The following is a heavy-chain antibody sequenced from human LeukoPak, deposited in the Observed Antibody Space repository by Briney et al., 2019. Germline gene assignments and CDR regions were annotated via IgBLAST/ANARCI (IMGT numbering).Heavy chain of an antibody. Sequence: ASVKVSCKVSGYTLTELSMHWVRQAPGKGLEWMGGFDPEDGETIYAQKFQGRVTMTEDTSTDTAYMELSSLRSEDTAVYYCATDPPYYYGSSEKAFDIWGQGTMVTVSS. CDR3: ATDPPYYYGSSEKAFDI. J-gene: IGHJ3*02. D-gene: IGHD3-22*01. CDR2: FDPEDGET. CDR1: GYTLTELS. V-gene: IGHV1-24*01.